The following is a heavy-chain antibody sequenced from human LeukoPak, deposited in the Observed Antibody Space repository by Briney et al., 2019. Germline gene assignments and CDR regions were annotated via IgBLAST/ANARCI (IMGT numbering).Heavy chain of an antibody. D-gene: IGHD3-22*01. J-gene: IGHJ3*02. CDR2: INPNSGGT. CDR1: GYTFTGYY. CDR3: ARGQAVVEDAFDI. V-gene: IGHV1-2*02. Sequence: ASVEVSCKASGYTFTGYYMHWVRQAPGQGLEWMGWINPNSGGTNYAQKFQGRVTMTRDTSISTAYMELSRLRSDDTAVYYCARGQAVVEDAFDIWGQGTMVTVSS.